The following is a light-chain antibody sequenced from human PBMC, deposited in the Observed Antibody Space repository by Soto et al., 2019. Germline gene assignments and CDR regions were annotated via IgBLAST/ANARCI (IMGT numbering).Light chain of an antibody. CDR3: QQTYSTLWT. V-gene: IGKV1-39*01. CDR2: AAS. CDR1: QSIGTN. Sequence: DIQMTQSPSSLSASIGDRVTIACRASQSIGTNLNWYQQKPGKAPNLLIYAASNLQSGVPSRFSGSGSGTDFTLTISSLQPEDFATYYCQQTYSTLWTFGQGTKVDIK. J-gene: IGKJ1*01.